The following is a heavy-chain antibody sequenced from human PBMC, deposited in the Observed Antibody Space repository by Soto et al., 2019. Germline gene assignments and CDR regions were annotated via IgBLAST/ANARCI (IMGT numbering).Heavy chain of an antibody. V-gene: IGHV3-30*18. J-gene: IGHJ6*02. D-gene: IGHD1-26*01. CDR3: AKDETTNNYHYYYGMDV. Sequence: QVQLVESGGGVVQPGRSLRLSCAASGFTFSSYGMYWVRQAPGKGLEWVAVISNDGSNKYYGDSVKGRFTISRDNSKNTLYLQMNSLRAEDTAMYYCAKDETTNNYHYYYGMDVWGQGTTVTVSS. CDR2: ISNDGSNK. CDR1: GFTFSSYG.